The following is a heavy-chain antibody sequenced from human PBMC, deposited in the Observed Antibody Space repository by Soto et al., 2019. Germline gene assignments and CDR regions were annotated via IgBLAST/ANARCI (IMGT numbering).Heavy chain of an antibody. D-gene: IGHD2-2*01. CDR1: GFTFSSYA. CDR3: AKRFFSSTSCYALGHKYYYYYYMDV. V-gene: IGHV3-23*01. CDR2: ISGSGGST. Sequence: GGSLRLSCAASGFTFSSYAMSWVRQAPGKGLEWVSAISGSGGSTYYADSVKGRFTISRDNSKNTLYLQMNSLRAEDTAVYYCAKRFFSSTSCYALGHKYYYYYYMDVWGKGTTVTVSS. J-gene: IGHJ6*03.